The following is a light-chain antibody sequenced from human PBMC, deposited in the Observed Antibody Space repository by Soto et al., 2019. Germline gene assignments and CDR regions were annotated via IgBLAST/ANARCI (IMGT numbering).Light chain of an antibody. CDR1: SSDIGGSNS. Sequence: QLVLTQPASVSGSPGQSITISCTGTSSDIGGSNSVSWYQQHPGKAPKLLLYEVTNRASGVSNRFSGSKSANTASLTISGLQADDEADYYCSSYTSSSLVFGGGTKLTVL. CDR2: EVT. V-gene: IGLV2-14*01. CDR3: SSYTSSSLV. J-gene: IGLJ3*02.